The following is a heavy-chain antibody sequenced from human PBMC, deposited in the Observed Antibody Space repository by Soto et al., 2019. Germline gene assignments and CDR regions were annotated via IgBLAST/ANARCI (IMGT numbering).Heavy chain of an antibody. Sequence: GGSLRLSCAASGFTFSSYAMSWVRQAPGKGLEWVSAISGSGGSTYYADSVKGRFTISRDNSKNTLYLQMNSLRVEDTAVYYCAKGALSGYCSSTSCYAFDYWGQGTLVTVSS. J-gene: IGHJ4*02. CDR2: ISGSGGST. CDR1: GFTFSSYA. D-gene: IGHD2-2*03. CDR3: AKGALSGYCSSTSCYAFDY. V-gene: IGHV3-23*01.